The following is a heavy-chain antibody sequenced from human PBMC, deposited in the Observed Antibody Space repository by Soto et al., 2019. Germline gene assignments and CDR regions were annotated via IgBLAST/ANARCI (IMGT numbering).Heavy chain of an antibody. J-gene: IGHJ3*02. CDR3: AKDPPELAAAGPNDAFDI. V-gene: IGHV3-23*01. D-gene: IGHD6-13*01. CDR2: ISGSGGST. Sequence: GESLKISCAASGFTFSSYAMSWVRQAPGKGLEWVSAISGSGGSTYYADSVKGRFTISRDNSKNTLYLQMNSLRAEDTAVYYCAKDPPELAAAGPNDAFDIWGQGTMVTVSS. CDR1: GFTFSSYA.